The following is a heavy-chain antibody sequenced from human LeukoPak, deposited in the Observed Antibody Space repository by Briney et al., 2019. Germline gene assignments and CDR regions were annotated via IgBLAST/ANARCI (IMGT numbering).Heavy chain of an antibody. J-gene: IGHJ4*02. V-gene: IGHV1-18*01. CDR1: GYSFTSYG. CDR3: ARDPPMVRGGDYFDY. CDR2: ISAYNGNT. Sequence: GESLKISCKGSGYSFTSYGISWVRQAPGQGLEWMGWISAYNGNTNYAQKLQGRVTMTTDTSTSTAYMELRSLRSDDTAVYYCARDPPMVRGGDYFDYWGQGTLVTVSS. D-gene: IGHD3-10*01.